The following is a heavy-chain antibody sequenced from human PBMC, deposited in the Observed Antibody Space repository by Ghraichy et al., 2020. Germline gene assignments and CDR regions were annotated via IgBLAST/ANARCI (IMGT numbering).Heavy chain of an antibody. V-gene: IGHV2-70*01. Sequence: GPTLVKPTQTLTLTCTFSGFSLSTSGMCVSWIRQPPGKALEWLALIDWDDDKYYSTSLKTRLTISKDTSKNQVVLTMTNMDPVDTATYYCARSHYDILTGYFRGFDYWGQGTLVTVSS. J-gene: IGHJ4*02. CDR3: ARSHYDILTGYFRGFDY. CDR1: GFSLSTSGMC. D-gene: IGHD3-9*01. CDR2: IDWDDDK.